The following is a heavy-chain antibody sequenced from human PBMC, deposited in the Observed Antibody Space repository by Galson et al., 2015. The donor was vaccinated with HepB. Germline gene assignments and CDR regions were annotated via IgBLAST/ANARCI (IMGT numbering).Heavy chain of an antibody. V-gene: IGHV4-4*02. CDR2: IYHSGGT. J-gene: IGHJ4*02. CDR3: ARAKEGRGYFDY. Sequence: SETLSLTCAVSGGSISSDSWWSWVRQPPGEGLEWIGEIYHSGGTNYRPSLKSRVTISVDKSKNLFSLKLTFVTAADTAVYYCARAKEGRGYFDYWGQGTLVTVSS. CDR1: GGSISSDSW. D-gene: IGHD3-10*01.